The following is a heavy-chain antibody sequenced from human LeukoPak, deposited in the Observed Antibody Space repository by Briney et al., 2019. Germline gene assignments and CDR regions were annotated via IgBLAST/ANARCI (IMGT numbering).Heavy chain of an antibody. J-gene: IGHJ6*03. D-gene: IGHD2-21*01. V-gene: IGHV1-8*03. CDR3: ARMNSNYYYMDV. CDR2: MNPNSGNT. Sequence: GASVKVSCKASGYTFTSYDINWVRQATGQGLEWMGWMNPNSGNTGYAQKFQGRVTITRNTSISTAYMELSSLRSEDTAVYYCARMNSNYYYMDVWGKGTTVTVSS. CDR1: GYTFTSYD.